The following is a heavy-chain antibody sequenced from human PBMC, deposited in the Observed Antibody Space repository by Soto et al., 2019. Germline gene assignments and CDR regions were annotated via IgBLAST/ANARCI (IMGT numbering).Heavy chain of an antibody. J-gene: IGHJ4*02. CDR2: IYYSGST. CDR3: ARYSSSWYYFDY. V-gene: IGHV4-31*03. D-gene: IGHD6-13*01. Sequence: QVQLQESGPGLVKPSQTLSLTCTVSGGSISSGGYYWSWIRQHPGKGLEWIGYIYYSGSTYYNPSLESRVTISVDTSKNQFSLKLSSVTAADTAVYYCARYSSSWYYFDYWGQGTLVTVSS. CDR1: GGSISSGGYY.